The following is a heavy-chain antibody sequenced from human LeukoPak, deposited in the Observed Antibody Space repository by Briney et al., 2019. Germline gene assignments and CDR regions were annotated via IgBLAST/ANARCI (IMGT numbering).Heavy chain of an antibody. Sequence: GESLKISCKGSGYSFTTYWSGWVRQMPRKGLEWMGIIYPGDSDTRYSPSFQGQVTISADKSISTAYLQWSSLKASDTAMYYCARAAYCSGNSCSWFDPWGQGTLVTVSS. J-gene: IGHJ5*02. V-gene: IGHV5-51*01. CDR1: GYSFTTYW. CDR2: IYPGDSDT. D-gene: IGHD2-15*01. CDR3: ARAAYCSGNSCSWFDP.